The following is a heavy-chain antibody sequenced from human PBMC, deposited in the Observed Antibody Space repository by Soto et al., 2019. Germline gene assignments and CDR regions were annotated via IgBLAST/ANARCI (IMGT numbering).Heavy chain of an antibody. J-gene: IGHJ4*02. V-gene: IGHV3-23*01. Sequence: GGSLRLSCAASGFTFSSYAMSWVRQAPGKGLEWVSAISGSGGSTYYADSVKGRFTISRDNYKNTLYLQMNSLRAEDTAVYYCEKDLLPDFWSGYRTERGFDYWGQGTLVTVSS. CDR2: ISGSGGST. D-gene: IGHD3-3*01. CDR1: GFTFSSYA. CDR3: EKDLLPDFWSGYRTERGFDY.